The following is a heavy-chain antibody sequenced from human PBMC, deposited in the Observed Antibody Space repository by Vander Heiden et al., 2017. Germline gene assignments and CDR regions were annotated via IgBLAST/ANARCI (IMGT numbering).Heavy chain of an antibody. Sequence: QVQLQESGPGLVKPSETLSLTCTVAGGSISSDFWSWIRQPPGKGLEFIGYIYYSGSTDYNPSLKSRVTISVDTSKNRFFLKLTSVTAADTAMYYCARHQNTDVVVGGAFDIWGQGTMVTVSS. CDR3: ARHQNTDVVVGGAFDI. J-gene: IGHJ3*02. D-gene: IGHD5-18*01. CDR2: IYYSGST. CDR1: GGSISSDF. V-gene: IGHV4-59*08.